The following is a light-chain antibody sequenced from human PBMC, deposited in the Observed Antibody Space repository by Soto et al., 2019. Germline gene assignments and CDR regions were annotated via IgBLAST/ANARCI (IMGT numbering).Light chain of an antibody. Sequence: IQLTQAPSSLSASVGDRVTITCRASQSISRYLNSYQQKPGKAPNLLIYVASSLQSEVPSRFSGSGSGTDFTLTITSLQPEDFATYYCQQSYGTPITVGQGTRLEIK. V-gene: IGKV1-39*01. J-gene: IGKJ5*01. CDR3: QQSYGTPIT. CDR1: QSISRY. CDR2: VAS.